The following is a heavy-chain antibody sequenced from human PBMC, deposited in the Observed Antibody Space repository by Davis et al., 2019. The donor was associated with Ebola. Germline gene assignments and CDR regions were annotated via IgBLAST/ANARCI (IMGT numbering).Heavy chain of an antibody. J-gene: IGHJ6*03. Sequence: ASVKVSCKASGYIFTGYYMHWVRQAPGQGLEWMGWINPNSGGTNYAQKFQGWVTMTRDTSISTAYMELSRLRSDDTAVYYCARGGRQEMATIIGPYYYYYYYMDVWGKGTTVTVSS. CDR2: INPNSGGT. D-gene: IGHD5-24*01. CDR3: ARGGRQEMATIIGPYYYYYYYMDV. CDR1: GYIFTGYY. V-gene: IGHV1-2*04.